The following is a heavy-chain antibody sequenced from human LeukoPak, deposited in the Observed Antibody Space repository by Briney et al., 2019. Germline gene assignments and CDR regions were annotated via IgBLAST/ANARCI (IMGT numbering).Heavy chain of an antibody. CDR3: AGDGSSSYYYYMDV. V-gene: IGHV3-23*01. D-gene: IGHD6-6*01. Sequence: SGGSLRLSSAASGFTFSSYAMSWVRQASGKGLEWVSVISGSGGSTYYADSVKGRFTISRDNSKNTLYLQMNSLRAEDTAVYYCAGDGSSSYYYYMDVWGKGTTVTVSS. J-gene: IGHJ6*03. CDR1: GFTFSSYA. CDR2: ISGSGGST.